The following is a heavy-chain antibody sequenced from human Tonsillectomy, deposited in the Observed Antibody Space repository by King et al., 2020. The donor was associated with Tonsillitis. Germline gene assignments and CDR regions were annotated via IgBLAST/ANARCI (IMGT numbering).Heavy chain of an antibody. V-gene: IGHV3-30*18. CDR3: AKDQLEHCTIISCYLFDY. D-gene: IGHD2-2*01. CDR1: GLNFSNYG. CDR2: ISYDGSIK. Sequence: VQLVESGGGVVQPGRSLRLSCAAYGLNFSNYGMHWVRQAQGKGLEWVAFISYDGSIKYYGDSVKGRFTISRDNSKNTLYLQMNIQRAEDTAVYYYAKDQLEHCTIISCYLFDYWSQGTLVTVSS. J-gene: IGHJ4*02.